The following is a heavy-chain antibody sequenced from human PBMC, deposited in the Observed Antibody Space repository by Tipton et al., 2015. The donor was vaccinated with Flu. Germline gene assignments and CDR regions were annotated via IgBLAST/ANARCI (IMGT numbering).Heavy chain of an antibody. CDR1: GFTFSSYA. CDR3: AKDGVYDFWSGYYTGMGY. Sequence: SLRLSCAASGFTFSSYAMSWVRQAPGKGLEWVSAISGSGGSTYYADSVKGRFTISRDNSKNTLYPQMNSLRAEDTAVYYCAKDGVYDFWSGYYTGMGYWGQGTLVTVSS. D-gene: IGHD3-3*01. CDR2: ISGSGGST. V-gene: IGHV3-23*01. J-gene: IGHJ4*02.